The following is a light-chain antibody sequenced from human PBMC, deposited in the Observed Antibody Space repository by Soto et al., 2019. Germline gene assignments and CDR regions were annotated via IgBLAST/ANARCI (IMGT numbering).Light chain of an antibody. J-gene: IGKJ1*01. V-gene: IGKV1-39*01. CDR2: AAS. CDR1: QSVSTF. Sequence: DIQMTQSPSSLSASVGDKITITCRASQSVSTFLTWYQQKPGKAPKLLIYAASSLQSGVPSRFSGSGSGTDFTLTISNLHPEDFATYFCQQSSKTPLTFDQGTKVELK. CDR3: QQSSKTPLT.